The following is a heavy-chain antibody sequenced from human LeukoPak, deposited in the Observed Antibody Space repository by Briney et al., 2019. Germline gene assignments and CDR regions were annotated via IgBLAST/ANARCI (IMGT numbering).Heavy chain of an antibody. Sequence: PSETLSLTCTVSGGSISSYYWSWIRQPPGKGLEWIGYIYYSGSTVYSPSLKSRVTISLDTSKNQFSLKLSSVTAADTAVYYCARGDDFWSGYYFDYWGQGTLVTVSS. CDR2: IYYSGST. CDR1: GGSISSYY. V-gene: IGHV4-59*12. J-gene: IGHJ4*02. D-gene: IGHD3-3*01. CDR3: ARGDDFWSGYYFDY.